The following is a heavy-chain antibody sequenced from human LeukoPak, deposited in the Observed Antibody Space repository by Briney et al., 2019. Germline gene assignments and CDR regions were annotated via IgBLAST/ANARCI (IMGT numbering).Heavy chain of an antibody. J-gene: IGHJ4*02. CDR1: GFTFSSYG. V-gene: IGHV3-23*01. CDR2: ISGSGGST. Sequence: PGGSLRLSCAASGFTFSSYGMSWVRQAPGKGLEWVSAISGSGGSTYYADSVKGRFTISRDNSKNTLYLQMNSLRAEDTAVYYCAKGDYYDSSGYAGGYFDYWGQGTLVTVSS. CDR3: AKGDYYDSSGYAGGYFDY. D-gene: IGHD3-22*01.